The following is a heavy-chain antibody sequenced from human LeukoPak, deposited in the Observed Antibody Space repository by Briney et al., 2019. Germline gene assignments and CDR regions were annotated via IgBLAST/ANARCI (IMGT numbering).Heavy chain of an antibody. CDR2: IYYSGST. Sequence: SETLSLTCAVSGGSISSGGYSWSWVRQPPGKSLEYIGNIYYSGSTYYNPSLKSRVTISVDTSKNQFSLKLNSVAAADTAVYYCARVHCTSASCPYYYGLDVWGQGTSVTVSS. CDR3: ARVHCTSASCPYYYGLDV. V-gene: IGHV4-31*11. D-gene: IGHD2-2*01. J-gene: IGHJ6*02. CDR1: GGSISSGGYS.